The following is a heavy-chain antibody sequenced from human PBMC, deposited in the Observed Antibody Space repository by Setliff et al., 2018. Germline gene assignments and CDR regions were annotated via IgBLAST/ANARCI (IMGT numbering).Heavy chain of an antibody. J-gene: IGHJ4*02. CDR1: GFSLSTSLLG. CDR2: IYWNDEK. Sequence: SGPTLVNPTQTLTLTCTFSGFSLSTSLLGVGWIRQPPGKALEWLALIYWNDEKRYSPSLKSRLTITKDTSKNQVVLTMTNMDPVDTATYYCAHIAGGGNSPRHGYWGQGTLVTVSS. CDR3: AHIAGGGNSPRHGY. V-gene: IGHV2-5*01. D-gene: IGHD2-21*01.